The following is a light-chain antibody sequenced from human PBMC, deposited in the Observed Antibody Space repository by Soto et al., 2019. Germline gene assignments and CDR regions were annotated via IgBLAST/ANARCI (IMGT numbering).Light chain of an antibody. CDR3: QQYGSTPYT. CDR1: QSVSSSY. Sequence: EIVLTQSPGTLSLSPGEGATLSCRASQSVSSSYLAWYQQKPGQAPRLLMYGASSRATGIPDRFSGSGSGTDFTLTISRLEPEDFAVYFCQQYGSTPYTFGQGTKLEI. V-gene: IGKV3-20*01. CDR2: GAS. J-gene: IGKJ2*01.